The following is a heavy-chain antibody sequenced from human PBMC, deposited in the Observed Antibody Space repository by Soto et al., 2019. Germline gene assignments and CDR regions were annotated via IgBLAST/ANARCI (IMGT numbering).Heavy chain of an antibody. CDR2: ISAYNGNT. V-gene: IGHV1-18*01. CDR3: ARDLTRHSRTSEKDDSDI. J-gene: IGHJ3*02. D-gene: IGHD6-13*01. CDR1: GYTFTSYG. Sequence: GASVKVSCKASGYTFTSYGISWVRQAPGQGLEWMGWISAYNGNTNYAQKLQGRVTMTTDTSTSTAYMELRSLRSDETAVYYCARDLTRHSRTSEKDDSDIWGQGKMV.